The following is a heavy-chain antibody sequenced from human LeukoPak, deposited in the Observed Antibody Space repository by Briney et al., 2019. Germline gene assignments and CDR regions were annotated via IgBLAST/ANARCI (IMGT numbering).Heavy chain of an antibody. CDR2: INPNSGGT. Sequence: GASVKVSCKASGYTFTGYYMHWVRQAPGQGLEWMGWINPNSGGTNYAQKFQGWVTMTRDTSISTAHMELSRLRSDDTAVYYCAREGDYYYGMDVWGQGTTVTVSS. CDR1: GYTFTGYY. V-gene: IGHV1-2*04. J-gene: IGHJ6*02. CDR3: AREGDYYYGMDV.